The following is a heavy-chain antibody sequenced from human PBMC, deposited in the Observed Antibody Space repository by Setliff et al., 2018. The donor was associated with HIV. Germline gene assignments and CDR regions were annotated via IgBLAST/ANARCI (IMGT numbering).Heavy chain of an antibody. V-gene: IGHV4-4*09. CDR1: GGSFSGYD. CDR2: IYISGTT. Sequence: SETLSLTCAVYGGSFSGYDWSWIRQPPGKGLEWIAYIYISGTTNYNPSLKSRVTISLDTSRNQFSLKLGSVTAADTAMYYCAREHCSGGSCNGFDIWGQGTMVTVSS. D-gene: IGHD2-15*01. J-gene: IGHJ3*02. CDR3: AREHCSGGSCNGFDI.